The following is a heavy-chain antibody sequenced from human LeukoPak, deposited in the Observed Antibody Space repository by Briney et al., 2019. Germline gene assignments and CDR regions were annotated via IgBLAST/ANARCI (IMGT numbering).Heavy chain of an antibody. D-gene: IGHD4-11*01. J-gene: IGHJ4*02. V-gene: IGHV3-23*01. CDR2: ISGSGGST. Sequence: GGSLRLSCAASGFTFSTYAMSWVRQAPGKGLEWVSAISGSGGSTYYADSVKGRFTISRDSSENTLYLEMNSLRAEDTAVYYCAIQSLRLENWGQGTLATVSS. CDR3: AIQSLRLEN. CDR1: GFTFSTYA.